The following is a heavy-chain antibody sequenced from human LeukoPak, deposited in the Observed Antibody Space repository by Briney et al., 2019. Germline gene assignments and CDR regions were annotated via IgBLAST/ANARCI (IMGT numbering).Heavy chain of an antibody. Sequence: GASVKVSCKASGGTFSSYAISWVRQAPGQGLEWMGGIIPIFGTANYAQKFQGRVTTTADESTSTAYMELSSLRSEDTAVYYCASGMVRGPFDYWGQGTLVTVSS. CDR2: IIPIFGTA. CDR1: GGTFSSYA. CDR3: ASGMVRGPFDY. V-gene: IGHV1-69*13. D-gene: IGHD3-10*01. J-gene: IGHJ4*02.